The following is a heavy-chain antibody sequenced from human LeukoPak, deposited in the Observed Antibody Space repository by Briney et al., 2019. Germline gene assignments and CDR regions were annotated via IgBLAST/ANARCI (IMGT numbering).Heavy chain of an antibody. Sequence: GGSLRLSCAASEFHGLGPLGSRKGAGVGLNYYADSVKGRFTISRDNSKNTLYLQMNSLRTEDTAVYFCAKFEGATIPSWFNDWGQGILVTVSS. CDR1: EF. CDR3: AKFEGATIPSWFND. D-gene: IGHD6-13*01. V-gene: IGHV3-23*01. J-gene: IGHJ4*02.